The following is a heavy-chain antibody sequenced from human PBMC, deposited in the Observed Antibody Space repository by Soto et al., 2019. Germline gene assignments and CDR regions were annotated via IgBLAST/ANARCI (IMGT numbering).Heavy chain of an antibody. CDR2: ISGSGGST. Sequence: HPGGSLRLSCAASVFTFSSYAMSWVRQAPGKGLEWVSAISGSGGSTYYADSVKGRFTISRDNSKNTLYLQMNSLRAEDTAVYYSAKVLGEAIVVVPAAIFDYWGQGTLVTVSS. V-gene: IGHV3-23*01. CDR3: AKVLGEAIVVVPAAIFDY. D-gene: IGHD2-2*01. CDR1: VFTFSSYA. J-gene: IGHJ4*02.